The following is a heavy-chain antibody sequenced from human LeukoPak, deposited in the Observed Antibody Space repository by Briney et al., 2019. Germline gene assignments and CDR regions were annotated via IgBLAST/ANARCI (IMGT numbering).Heavy chain of an antibody. D-gene: IGHD4-17*01. Sequence: GGSLRLSCAASVFTFSTYWMHCVRQEPGKGVVWVSRINSDGSSTIYADSVKGRFTISRDNTKNTLYLQMNSLRVEDTAVYYCVGVTTTTLFDCWGQGTLVTVSS. J-gene: IGHJ4*02. V-gene: IGHV3-74*01. CDR3: VGVTTTTLFDC. CDR1: VFTFSTYW. CDR2: INSDGSST.